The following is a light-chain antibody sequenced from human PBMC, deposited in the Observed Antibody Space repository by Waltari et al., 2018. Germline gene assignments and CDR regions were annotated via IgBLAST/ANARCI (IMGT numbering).Light chain of an antibody. CDR3: QQRSYWPRT. CDR2: DAS. CDR1: QNIGTY. J-gene: IGKJ1*01. Sequence: ETVLTQSPATLSLSPGERATLSCRASQNIGTYLTWFQQRPGQAPRLLIHDASNRATGMPARFSGSGSGTDFTLTISSLEPEDFAVYYCQQRSYWPRTFGQGTKVEIK. V-gene: IGKV3-11*01.